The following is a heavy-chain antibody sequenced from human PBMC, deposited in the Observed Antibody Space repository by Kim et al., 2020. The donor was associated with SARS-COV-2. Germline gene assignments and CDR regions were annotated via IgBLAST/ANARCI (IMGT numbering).Heavy chain of an antibody. J-gene: IGHJ6*02. D-gene: IGHD2-2*02. CDR1: GYTFTSYY. CDR2: INPSGGST. V-gene: IGHV1-46*01. Sequence: ASVKVSCKASGYTFTSYYMHWVRQAPGQGLEWMGIINPSGGSTSYAQKFQGRVTMTRDTSTSTVYMELSSLRSEDTAVYYCARWGSIIVVVPAAILAPDYYYGMDVWGQGTTVTVSS. CDR3: ARWGSIIVVVPAAILAPDYYYGMDV.